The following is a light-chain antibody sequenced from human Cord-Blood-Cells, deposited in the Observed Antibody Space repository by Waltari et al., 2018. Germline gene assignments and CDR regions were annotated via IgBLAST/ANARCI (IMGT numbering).Light chain of an antibody. CDR1: SSDVGGFNY. Sequence: QSALTQPPSASGSPGQSVTLSCTGTSSDVGGFNYVSWYQQHPGKAPKLMIYEVSKRPSGGPCRFSGSKSGNTASLTVSGLQAEDEADYYCSSYAGSNKVVFGGGTKLTVL. J-gene: IGLJ2*01. CDR2: EVS. CDR3: SSYAGSNKVV. V-gene: IGLV2-8*01.